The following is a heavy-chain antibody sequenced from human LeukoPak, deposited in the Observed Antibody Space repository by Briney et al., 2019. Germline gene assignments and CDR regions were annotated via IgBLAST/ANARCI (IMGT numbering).Heavy chain of an antibody. CDR2: IYYSGST. J-gene: IGHJ1*01. CDR1: GGSISSYY. Sequence: LSETLSLTCTVSGGSISSYYWSWIRHPPGKGLEWIGYIYYSGSTNYNPSLKSRVTISVDTSKNQFSLKLSSVTAADTAVYYCARDSLTTPTHHWGQGTLVSVSS. D-gene: IGHD4-11*01. V-gene: IGHV4-59*01. CDR3: ARDSLTTPTHH.